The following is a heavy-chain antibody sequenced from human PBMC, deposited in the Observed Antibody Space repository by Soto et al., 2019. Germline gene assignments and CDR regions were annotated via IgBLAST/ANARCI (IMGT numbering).Heavy chain of an antibody. CDR2: ISSSDSAI. V-gene: IGHV3-48*03. D-gene: IGHD3-3*01. CDR3: ASLEMATMQG. CDR1: GFTFSSYE. J-gene: IGHJ4*02. Sequence: EVQLVESGGGLVQPGGSLRLSCATSGFTFSSYEMNWVRQAPGKGLEWVSYISSSDSAIYYADSVKGRFTISRDNAKNSLYLQMNRLRAEDTAVYYCASLEMATMQGWGQGTLVTVSS.